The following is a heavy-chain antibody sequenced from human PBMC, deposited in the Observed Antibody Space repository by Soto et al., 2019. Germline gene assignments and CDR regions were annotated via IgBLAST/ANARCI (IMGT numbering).Heavy chain of an antibody. CDR3: ARQGGEYNTMSDY. V-gene: IGHV5-51*01. CDR2: IYPGDSDA. Sequence: PGESLKICCKGSGYTFSKYWIGWVRQTPGKGLEWMGTIYPGDSDARYSPSFEGQVTFSVDKSINTAYLQWNSLKASDTAMYYCARQGGEYNTMSDYWGQGTLVTVSS. J-gene: IGHJ4*02. D-gene: IGHD3-10*01. CDR1: GYTFSKYW.